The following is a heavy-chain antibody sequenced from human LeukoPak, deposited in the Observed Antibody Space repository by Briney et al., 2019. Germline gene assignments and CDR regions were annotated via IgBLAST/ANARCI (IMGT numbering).Heavy chain of an antibody. V-gene: IGHV3-74*01. CDR3: ARRGAVAGTFDY. D-gene: IGHD6-19*01. CDR1: GFTFSSYS. CDR2: INSDGSST. Sequence: GGSLRLSCAASGFTFSSYSMSWVRQAPGKGLVWVSRINSDGSSTSYVDSVKGRFTISRDNAKNTLYLQMNSLRAEDTAVYYCARRGAVAGTFDYWGQGTLVTVSS. J-gene: IGHJ4*02.